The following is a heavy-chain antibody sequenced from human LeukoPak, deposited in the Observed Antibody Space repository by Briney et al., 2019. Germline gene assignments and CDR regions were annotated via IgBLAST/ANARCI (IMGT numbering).Heavy chain of an antibody. J-gene: IGHJ6*03. CDR2: IYYSGST. V-gene: IGHV4-59*01. CDR1: GGSIKNYY. CDR3: ARDVPRGTGYMDV. D-gene: IGHD3-10*01. Sequence: SETLSLTCTVSGGSIKNYYWTWTRQPPGKGLEWIGYIYYSGSTSSNPSLKSRVSISVDTSKNQFSLRLKYVTAADTAVYYCARDVPRGTGYMDVWGKGTTVTVSS.